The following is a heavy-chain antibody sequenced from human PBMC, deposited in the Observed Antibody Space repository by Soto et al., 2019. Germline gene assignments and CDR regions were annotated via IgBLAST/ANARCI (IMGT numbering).Heavy chain of an antibody. D-gene: IGHD6-13*01. CDR2: IYYSGSI. J-gene: IGHJ6*02. CDR3: ARAGSSSWYYYYGMDV. Sequence: PSETLSLTCTVSGGSVSSGSYYWSWIRQPPGKGLEWIGYIYYSGSINYNPSLKSRVTISVDTSKNQFSLKLSSVTAADTAVYYCARAGSSSWYYYYGMDVWGQGTTVTVSS. CDR1: GGSVSSGSYY. V-gene: IGHV4-61*01.